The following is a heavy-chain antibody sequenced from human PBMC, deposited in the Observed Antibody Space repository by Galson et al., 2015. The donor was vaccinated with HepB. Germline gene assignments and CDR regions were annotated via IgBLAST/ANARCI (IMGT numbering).Heavy chain of an antibody. CDR2: IRGSGGDT. V-gene: IGHV3-23*01. CDR3: AKGYDYIKYGMDV. D-gene: IGHD4-11*01. CDR1: GFTFSSSA. J-gene: IGHJ6*02. Sequence: SLRLSCAASGFTFSSSAMNWVRQAPGKGLEWLSVIRGSGGDTYYAGSVKGRFIISRDNSKNTLYLQMNSLRAEDTAVYYCAKGYDYIKYGMDVWGQGTTVTVSS.